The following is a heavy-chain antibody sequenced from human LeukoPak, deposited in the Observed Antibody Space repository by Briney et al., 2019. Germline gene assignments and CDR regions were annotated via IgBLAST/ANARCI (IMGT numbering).Heavy chain of an antibody. CDR1: GGSISGSY. J-gene: IGHJ4*02. CDR2: IYYSGST. CDR3: AKGAPDFNF. V-gene: IGHV4-59*01. Sequence: SETLSLTCTVSGGSISGSYWSWIRQPPGKGLEWIGHIYYSGSTTYIPSLKSRVTISVDTSKNQFSLKLTSVTAADTAVYYCAKGAPDFNFWGQGTLVTVSS.